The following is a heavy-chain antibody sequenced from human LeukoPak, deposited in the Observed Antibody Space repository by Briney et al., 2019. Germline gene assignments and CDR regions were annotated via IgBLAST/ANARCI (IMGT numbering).Heavy chain of an antibody. J-gene: IGHJ4*02. Sequence: GGSLRLSCAASGFTFSDHYMDWVRQAPGKGLEWVGRTRNKANSYTTEYAASVKGRFTISRDDSKNSLYLQMNSLKTEDTAVYYCARVYYDSGGSKIDYWGQGTLVTVSS. CDR1: GFTFSDHY. D-gene: IGHD3-22*01. CDR3: ARVYYDSGGSKIDY. CDR2: TRNKANSYTT. V-gene: IGHV3-72*01.